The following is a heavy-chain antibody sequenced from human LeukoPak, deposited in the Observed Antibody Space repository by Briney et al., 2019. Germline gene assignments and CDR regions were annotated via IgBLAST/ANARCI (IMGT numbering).Heavy chain of an antibody. V-gene: IGHV4-34*01. Sequence: PSETLSLTCPVYGGSFSAYYWNWLRQPPGKGLEWIGEINHSGSTNYNPSLKSRVTISVDTSKNHFSLKLTSVTAADTAVYYCARFKVGNYYGSGSYISLLDYWGQGTLVTVSS. CDR2: INHSGST. CDR1: GGSFSAYY. J-gene: IGHJ4*02. D-gene: IGHD3-10*01. CDR3: ARFKVGNYYGSGSYISLLDY.